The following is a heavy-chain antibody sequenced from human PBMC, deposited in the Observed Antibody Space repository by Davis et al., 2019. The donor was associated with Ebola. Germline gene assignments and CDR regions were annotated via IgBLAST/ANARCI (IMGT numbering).Heavy chain of an antibody. J-gene: IGHJ4*02. D-gene: IGHD3-22*01. CDR2: ISGSGGST. CDR1: GFTFSSYA. V-gene: IGHV3-23*01. CDR3: AKDQVHYYDSSGSNPDPW. Sequence: GESLKISCAASGFTFSSYAMSWVRQAPGKGLEWVSAISGSGGSTYYADSVKGRFTISRDNSKNTLYLQMNSLRAEDTAVYYCAKDQVHYYDSSGSNPDPWWGQGTLVTVSS.